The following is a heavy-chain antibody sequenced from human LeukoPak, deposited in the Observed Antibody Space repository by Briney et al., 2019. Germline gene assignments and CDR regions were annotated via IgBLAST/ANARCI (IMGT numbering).Heavy chain of an antibody. J-gene: IGHJ4*02. V-gene: IGHV3-23*01. CDR3: AKDHPDCRGTSCLLFDS. Sequence: GGSLRLSCAASGFTFSSYAMSWVRQAPGKGLEWVSMITSGGGSTYHADSVKGRFTISRDNSKNTLYLQMTSLRAEDTAVCYCAKDHPDCRGTSCLLFDSWGQGTLVTVSS. D-gene: IGHD2-2*01. CDR1: GFTFSSYA. CDR2: ITSGGGST.